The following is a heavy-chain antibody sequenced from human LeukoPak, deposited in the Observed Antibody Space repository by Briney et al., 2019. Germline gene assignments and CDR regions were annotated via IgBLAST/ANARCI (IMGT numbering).Heavy chain of an antibody. CDR1: GGSISSGGYY. V-gene: IGHV4-31*03. D-gene: IGHD5-12*01. J-gene: IGHJ4*02. CDR3: ASNKGYSGYDQGYYFDY. CDR2: IYYSGST. Sequence: SQTLSLTCTVSGGSISSGGYYWSWIRQHPGKGLEWIGYIYYSGSTYYNPSLKSRVTISVDTSKNQFSLKLSSVTAADTAVYYCASNKGYSGYDQGYYFDYWGQGTLVTVSS.